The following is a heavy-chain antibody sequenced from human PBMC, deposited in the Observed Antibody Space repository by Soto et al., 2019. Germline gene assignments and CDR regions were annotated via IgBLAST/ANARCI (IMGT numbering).Heavy chain of an antibody. CDR3: ARAPIMVRGVIDWFDP. V-gene: IGHV4-30-4*01. Sequence: SETLSLTCTVSGGSISSGDYYWSWIRQPPGKGPEWIGYIYYSGSTYYNPSLKSRVTISVDTSKNQFSLKLSSVTAADTAVYYCARAPIMVRGVIDWFDPWGQGTLVTVSS. CDR2: IYYSGST. J-gene: IGHJ5*02. D-gene: IGHD3-10*01. CDR1: GGSISSGDYY.